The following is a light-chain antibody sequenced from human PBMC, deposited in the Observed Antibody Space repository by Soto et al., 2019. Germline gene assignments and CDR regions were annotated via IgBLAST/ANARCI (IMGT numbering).Light chain of an antibody. CDR3: QQSYSTLWT. J-gene: IGKJ1*01. CDR2: AAS. CDR1: QGISSY. V-gene: IGKV1-8*01. Sequence: AIRMTQSPSSLSASTGDRVTITCLASQGISSYLAWYQQKPGKAPKLLIYAASTLQSGVPSRFSGSGSVTDFTLTISSLQPEDFATYYCQQSYSTLWTFGQGTKVDIK.